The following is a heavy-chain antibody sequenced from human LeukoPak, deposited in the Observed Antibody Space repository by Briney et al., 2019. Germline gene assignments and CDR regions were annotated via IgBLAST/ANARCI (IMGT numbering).Heavy chain of an antibody. Sequence: SQTLYLTCTVSGGSISSGSYYWSWIRQPAGKGLEWLGRIYTSGSTNYNPSLKSRGTISVDTSKNQFSLKLSSVNAADTAVYYCARETYYDFWSGYCIFDYWGQGTLVTVSS. D-gene: IGHD3-3*01. J-gene: IGHJ4*02. CDR3: ARETYYDFWSGYCIFDY. CDR2: IYTSGST. V-gene: IGHV4-61*02. CDR1: GGSISSGSYY.